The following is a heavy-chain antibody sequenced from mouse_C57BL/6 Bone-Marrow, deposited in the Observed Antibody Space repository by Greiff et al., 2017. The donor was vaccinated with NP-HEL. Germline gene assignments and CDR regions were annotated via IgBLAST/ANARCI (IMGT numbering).Heavy chain of an antibody. V-gene: IGHV1-7*01. Sequence: QVQLKESGAELAKPGASVKLSCKASGYTFTSYWMHWVKQRPGQGLEWIGYINPSSGYTKYNQKFKDKATLTADKSSSTAYMQLSSLTYEDSAVYYCARQSFPLLRPFAYWGQGTLVTVSA. J-gene: IGHJ3*01. D-gene: IGHD1-1*01. CDR1: GYTFTSYW. CDR3: ARQSFPLLRPFAY. CDR2: INPSSGYT.